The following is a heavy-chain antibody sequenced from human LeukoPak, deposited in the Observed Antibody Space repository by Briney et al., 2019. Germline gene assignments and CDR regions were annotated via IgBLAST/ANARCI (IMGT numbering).Heavy chain of an antibody. CDR2: ISGSGDST. D-gene: IGHD6-13*01. CDR3: AKTRPLDSSSWSHGDY. V-gene: IGHV3-23*01. Sequence: GGSLRLSCAASGFTFSSYAMSWVRQARGQGLERVSAISGSGDSTYYGDSVKGRFTISRDNSKNTLYLQMNSLRAEDTAVYYCAKTRPLDSSSWSHGDYWGQGTLVTVSS. J-gene: IGHJ4*02. CDR1: GFTFSSYA.